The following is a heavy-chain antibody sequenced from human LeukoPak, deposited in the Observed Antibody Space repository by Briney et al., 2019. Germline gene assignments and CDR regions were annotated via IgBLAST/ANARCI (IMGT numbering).Heavy chain of an antibody. D-gene: IGHD4-17*01. J-gene: IGHJ4*02. CDR2: IYPGDSDT. V-gene: IGHV5-51*01. CDR3: ARLLSTPTVTPFDY. Sequence: GEPLKISGKGSGSTFTSYWIGWVRQMPGKGLNWMGIIYPGDSDTTYSPSFQGQVTISADKSISTAYLQWSSLTASDTAMYYCARLLSTPTVTPFDYWGQGTLVTVSS. CDR1: GSTFTSYW.